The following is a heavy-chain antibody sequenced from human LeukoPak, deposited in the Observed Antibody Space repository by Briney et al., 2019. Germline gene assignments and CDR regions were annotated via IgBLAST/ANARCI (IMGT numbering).Heavy chain of an antibody. J-gene: IGHJ4*02. V-gene: IGHV3-23*01. CDR2: INTNGGST. D-gene: IGHD3-22*01. CDR3: AIMHPYYDGNGYWVQ. CDR1: GFTFGSYA. Sequence: GGSLRLSCAASGFTFGSYAMSWVRQAPGKGLEWVSGINTNGGSTAYADSVKGRFTISRDNPRDTLYMQMNSLRAEDTALYYCAIMHPYYDGNGYWVQWGQGTLVTVSS.